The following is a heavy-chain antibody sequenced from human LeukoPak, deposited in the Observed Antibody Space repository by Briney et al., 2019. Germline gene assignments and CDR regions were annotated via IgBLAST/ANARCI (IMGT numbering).Heavy chain of an antibody. V-gene: IGHV7-4-1*02. D-gene: IGHD6-19*01. CDR3: ATDLKKGDSGCFDY. CDR1: GYTFTSSA. Sequence: ASVKVSCKASGYTFTSSALNWVRQAPGQGLEWMAWINTNTGNPTYAQGFTGRFVFSLDTSVSTAYLHISSLEAEDTAIYYCATDLKKGDSGCFDYWGQGTLVTVSS. J-gene: IGHJ4*02. CDR2: INTNTGNP.